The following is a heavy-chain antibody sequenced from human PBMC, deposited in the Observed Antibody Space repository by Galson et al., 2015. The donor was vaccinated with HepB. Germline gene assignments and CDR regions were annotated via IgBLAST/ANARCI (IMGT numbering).Heavy chain of an antibody. J-gene: IGHJ4*02. Sequence: ETLSLTCAVYGGSFSGYYWSWIRQPPGKGLEWIGEINHSGSTNYNPSLKSRVTISVDTSKNQFSLKLSSVTAADTAVYYCARITMVQGVFDYWGQGTLVTVSS. CDR2: INHSGST. CDR1: GGSFSGYY. D-gene: IGHD3-10*01. V-gene: IGHV4-34*01. CDR3: ARITMVQGVFDY.